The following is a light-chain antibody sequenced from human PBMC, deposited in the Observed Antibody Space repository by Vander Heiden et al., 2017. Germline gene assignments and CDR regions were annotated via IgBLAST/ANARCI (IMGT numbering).Light chain of an antibody. J-gene: IGKJ5*01. CDR1: QSISSY. CDR3: QQSDNTPST. V-gene: IGKV1-39*01. Sequence: DIQMTQSPSSLSASVGDRVTITCRASQSISSYLNWYQQKPGKAPKLLIYAASSLQSGVPSRFSGSGSGTDFTLTISSLQPEDFATYYCQQSDNTPSTFGQGTRLEIK. CDR2: AAS.